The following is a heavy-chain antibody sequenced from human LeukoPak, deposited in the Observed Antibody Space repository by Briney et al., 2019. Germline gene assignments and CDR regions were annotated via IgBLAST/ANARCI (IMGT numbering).Heavy chain of an antibody. D-gene: IGHD6-19*01. J-gene: IGHJ3*02. CDR3: AKGKSSAYLHDAFDI. Sequence: GGSLRLSCAASGFTFDDYAMHWVRQAPGKGLEWVSGISRNSGSIGYADSVKGRFTISRDNAKNSLYLQMNSLRAEDTALYYCAKGKSSAYLHDAFDIWGQGTMVTVSS. V-gene: IGHV3-9*01. CDR2: ISRNSGSI. CDR1: GFTFDDYA.